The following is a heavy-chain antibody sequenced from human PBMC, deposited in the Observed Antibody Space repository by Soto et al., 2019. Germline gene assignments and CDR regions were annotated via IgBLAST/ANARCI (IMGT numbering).Heavy chain of an antibody. V-gene: IGHV4-4*07. CDR2: IYSSGNT. Sequence: SETLSLTCSVSGGTISGYYWTWIRQPAGKGLEWIGRIYSSGNTKYNPSLQSRVTMSLDTSNNQFSLRLTSVTAADTAVYYCARGQRFSDWFDPWGQGTLVTVPS. CDR3: ARGQRFSDWFDP. J-gene: IGHJ5*02. CDR1: GGTISGYY. D-gene: IGHD3-3*01.